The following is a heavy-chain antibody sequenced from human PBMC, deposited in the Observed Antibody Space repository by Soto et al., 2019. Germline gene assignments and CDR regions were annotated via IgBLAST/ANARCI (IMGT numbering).Heavy chain of an antibody. CDR1: GGSISSGGYY. CDR3: ARDGASWVVTRGYYGMDV. Sequence: PSETLSLTCTVSGGSISSGGYYWSWIRQHPGKGLEWIGYIYYSGSTYYNPSLKSRVTISVDTSKNQFSLKLSSVTAADTAVYYCARDGASWVVTRGYYGMDVWGQGTTVTVSS. V-gene: IGHV4-31*03. J-gene: IGHJ6*02. CDR2: IYYSGST. D-gene: IGHD2-15*01.